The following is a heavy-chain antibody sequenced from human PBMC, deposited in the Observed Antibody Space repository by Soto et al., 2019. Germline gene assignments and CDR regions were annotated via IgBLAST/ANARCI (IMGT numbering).Heavy chain of an antibody. CDR1: GYTFTSYY. CDR3: ARDLNSSGYPDYAFDI. Sequence: GPSVKVSCKASGYTFTSYYMHWVRQAPGQGLEWMGIINPSGGSTSYAQKFQGRVTMTRDTSTSTVYMELSSLRSEDTAVYYCARDLNSSGYPDYAFDIWGQGTMVTVSS. D-gene: IGHD1-1*01. J-gene: IGHJ3*02. CDR2: INPSGGST. V-gene: IGHV1-46*01.